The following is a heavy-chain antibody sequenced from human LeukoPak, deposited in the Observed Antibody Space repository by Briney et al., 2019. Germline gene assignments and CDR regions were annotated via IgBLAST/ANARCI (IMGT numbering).Heavy chain of an antibody. Sequence: GGSLRLSCAASGFTFSSYAMTWVRQAPDKGLEWVSAISGSDGSTYYADSVKGRFTISRDDSQNTLYLQMNSLSAEDTAVYYCARSTGFYTTYYMDVWGKGTTVTVSS. D-gene: IGHD3-22*01. V-gene: IGHV3-23*01. CDR1: GFTFSSYA. CDR3: ARSTGFYTTYYMDV. J-gene: IGHJ6*03. CDR2: ISGSDGST.